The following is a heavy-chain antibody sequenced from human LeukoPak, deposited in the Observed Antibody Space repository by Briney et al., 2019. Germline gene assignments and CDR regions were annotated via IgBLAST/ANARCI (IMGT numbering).Heavy chain of an antibody. Sequence: SETLSLTCTVSGGSISRYYWSWIRQPAGKGLEWIGRIYTSGSTNYNPSLKSRVTMTVDTSKNQFSLKLSSVTAADTAVYYCAREPNSSSWYWGYYYYYGMDVWGQGTTVTVSS. J-gene: IGHJ6*02. CDR2: IYTSGST. CDR1: GGSISRYY. V-gene: IGHV4-4*07. D-gene: IGHD6-13*01. CDR3: AREPNSSSWYWGYYYYYGMDV.